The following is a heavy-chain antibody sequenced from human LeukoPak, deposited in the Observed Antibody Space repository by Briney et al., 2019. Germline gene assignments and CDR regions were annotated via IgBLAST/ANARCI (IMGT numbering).Heavy chain of an antibody. J-gene: IGHJ4*02. CDR3: ARAGRYDFWSGLH. CDR2: IYHSGST. Sequence: SETLSLTCTVSGYSISSGYYWGWIRQPPGKGLEWIGSIYHSGSTYYNPSLKSRVTISVDTSKNQFSLKLSSVTAADTAVYYCARAGRYDFWSGLHWGQGTLVTVSS. CDR1: GYSISSGYY. V-gene: IGHV4-38-2*02. D-gene: IGHD3-3*01.